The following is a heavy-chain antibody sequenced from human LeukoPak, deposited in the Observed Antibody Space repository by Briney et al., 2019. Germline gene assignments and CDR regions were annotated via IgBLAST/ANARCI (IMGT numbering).Heavy chain of an antibody. D-gene: IGHD6-6*01. CDR1: GGSISSGDYY. CDR3: ARDEEPDSSSSGKYFQH. Sequence: PSETLSLTCTVSGGSISSGDYYWSCIRQPPGKGLEWIGYIYYSGSTYYNPSLKSRVTISVDTSKNQFSLKLSSVTAADTAVYYCARDEEPDSSSSGKYFQHWGQGTLVTVSS. V-gene: IGHV4-30-4*08. CDR2: IYYSGST. J-gene: IGHJ1*01.